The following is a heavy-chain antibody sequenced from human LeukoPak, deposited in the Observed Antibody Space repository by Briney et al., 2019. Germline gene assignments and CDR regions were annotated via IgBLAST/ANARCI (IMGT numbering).Heavy chain of an antibody. Sequence: ASVKVSCKASGYTFTGYYMHWVRQAPGQGLEWMGWINPNSGGTNYAQKFQGRVTITRDTSISTAYMELSRLRSDDTAVYYCARGRRSNYADWFDPWGQGTLVTVSS. CDR2: INPNSGGT. J-gene: IGHJ5*02. V-gene: IGHV1-2*02. CDR3: ARGRRSNYADWFDP. CDR1: GYTFTGYY. D-gene: IGHD4-11*01.